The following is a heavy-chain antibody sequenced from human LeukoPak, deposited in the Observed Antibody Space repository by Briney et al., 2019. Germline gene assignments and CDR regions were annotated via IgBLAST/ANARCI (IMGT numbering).Heavy chain of an antibody. CDR2: IYTSGST. Sequence: SETLSLTCTVSGGSISSYYWSWIRQPAGKGLEWIGRIYTSGSTNYNPSLKSRVTISVDTSKNQFSLKLSSVTAADTAVYYCARESPQLGHNGYSSGWTNWGQGTLVTVSS. CDR3: ARESPQLGHNGYSSGWTN. CDR1: GGSISSYY. J-gene: IGHJ4*02. V-gene: IGHV4-4*07. D-gene: IGHD6-19*01.